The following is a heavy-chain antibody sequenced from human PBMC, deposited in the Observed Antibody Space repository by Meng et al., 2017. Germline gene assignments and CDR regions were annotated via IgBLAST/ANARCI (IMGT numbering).Heavy chain of an antibody. CDR2: IRYDGSNK. V-gene: IGHV3-33*01. CDR1: GFTFSSYG. J-gene: IGHJ5*02. CDR3: ARDHRPLDYVWGSYRLLDP. Sequence: GGSLRLSCAASGFTFSSYGMHWVRQAPGKGLEWVAVIRYDGSNKYYADSVKGRFTISRDNSKNTLYLQMNSLRAEDTAVYYCARDHRPLDYVWGSYRLLDPWGQGTLVTVSS. D-gene: IGHD3-16*01.